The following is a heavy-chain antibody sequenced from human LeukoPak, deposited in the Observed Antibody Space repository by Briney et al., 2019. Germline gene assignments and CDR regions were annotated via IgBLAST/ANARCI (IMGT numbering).Heavy chain of an antibody. CDR3: ARGFGKAAANVFGGYTMDV. Sequence: GGSLRLSCAASGFTVDSNYMSWVREAPGKGLEWVSLIYTGGSTYYADYVRGRFTISRDNSKNTLHLQMNSLRPEDTAVYYCARGFGKAAANVFGGYTMDVWGQGTTVTVSS. CDR1: GFTVDSNY. CDR2: IYTGGST. D-gene: IGHD6-13*01. J-gene: IGHJ6*02. V-gene: IGHV3-66*02.